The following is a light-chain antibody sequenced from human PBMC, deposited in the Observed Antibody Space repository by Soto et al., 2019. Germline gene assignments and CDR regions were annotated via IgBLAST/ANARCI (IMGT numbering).Light chain of an antibody. CDR3: QQYNNWPPNT. CDR2: GAS. CDR1: QSVSTN. J-gene: IGKJ5*01. Sequence: ETVLTQSPATLSLSPGERATLSCRASQSVSTNLAWYQQKPGQAPRLLISGASTRATGIPARFSGSGSGTEFTLTISSLQSEDFAIYYCQQYNNWPPNTFGQGTRL. V-gene: IGKV3-15*01.